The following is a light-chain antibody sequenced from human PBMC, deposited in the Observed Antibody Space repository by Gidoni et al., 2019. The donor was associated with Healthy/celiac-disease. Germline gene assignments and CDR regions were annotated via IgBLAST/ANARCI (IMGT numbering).Light chain of an antibody. V-gene: IGKV3-20*01. CDR3: QQYGSSSET. J-gene: IGKJ1*01. CDR2: GAS. Sequence: TVLTQSPGTLSLSPGERATLSCRASQSVSSSSLAWYQQKPGQAPRLLIYGASSRATGIPDRFSGSGSGTDFTLTISRLEPEDFAVYYCQQYGSSSETFGQGTKVEIK. CDR1: QSVSSSS.